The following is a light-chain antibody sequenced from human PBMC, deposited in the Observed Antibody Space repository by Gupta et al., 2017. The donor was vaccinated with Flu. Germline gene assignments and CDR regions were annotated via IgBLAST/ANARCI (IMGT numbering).Light chain of an antibody. CDR1: QSISSY. CDR3: RNGDSTPRT. V-gene: IGKV1-39*01. CDR2: AAS. Sequence: DIQMTQSPSSLSASVGDRVTITCRASQSISSYLNWYQQKPGKAPKLLIYAASRVQSGVPSRISRSGSGRDFTLTISRRQTEDFATYYCRNGDSTPRTFGQGTKLEIK. J-gene: IGKJ1*01.